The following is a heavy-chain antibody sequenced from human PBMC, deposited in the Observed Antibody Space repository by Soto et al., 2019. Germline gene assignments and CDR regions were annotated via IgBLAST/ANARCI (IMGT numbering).Heavy chain of an antibody. CDR1: GGCISSGGYS. V-gene: IGHV4-30-2*01. D-gene: IGHD3-22*01. CDR2: IYHSGST. Sequence: SETLSLTCAVSGGCISSGGYSWSWIRQPPGKGLEWIGYIYHSGSTYYNPSLKSRVTISVDRSKNQFSLKLSSVTAADTAVYYCARVCGWLFDYWGQGTLVTVSS. CDR3: ARVCGWLFDY. J-gene: IGHJ4*02.